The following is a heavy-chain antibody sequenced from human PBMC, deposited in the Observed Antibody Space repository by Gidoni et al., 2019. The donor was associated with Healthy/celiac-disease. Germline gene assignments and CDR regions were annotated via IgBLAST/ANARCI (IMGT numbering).Heavy chain of an antibody. CDR1: GFTFSSYG. CDR2: ISYDGSNK. J-gene: IGHJ3*02. Sequence: QVQLVESGGGVVQPGRSLRLSCAASGFTFSSYGMHWVRQAPGKGLEWVAVISYDGSNKYYADSVKGRFTISRDNSKNTLYLQMNSLRAEDTAVYYCAKGDWRWLRFRQRAFDIWGQGTMVTVSS. V-gene: IGHV3-30*18. CDR3: AKGDWRWLRFRQRAFDI. D-gene: IGHD5-12*01.